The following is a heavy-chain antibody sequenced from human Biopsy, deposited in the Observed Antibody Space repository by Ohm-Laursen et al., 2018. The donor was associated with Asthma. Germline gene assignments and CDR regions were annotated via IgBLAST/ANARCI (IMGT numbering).Heavy chain of an antibody. CDR3: ARQKLAAAEGPFDL. Sequence: GTLSLTCTVSNGSISSNFYYWGWIRQPPGKGLEWVGSIHKNGIGYYKSSLKSPLTISGNTSKNQFSLKATSVTAADTAVYYCARQKLAAAEGPFDLWGQGTMVTVSS. V-gene: IGHV4-39*01. CDR1: NGSISSNFYY. J-gene: IGHJ3*01. CDR2: IHKNGIG. D-gene: IGHD6-13*01.